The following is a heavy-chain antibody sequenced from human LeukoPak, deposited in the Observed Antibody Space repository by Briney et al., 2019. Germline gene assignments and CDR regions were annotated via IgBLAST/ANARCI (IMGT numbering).Heavy chain of an antibody. V-gene: IGHV4-38-2*02. CDR3: ARETEAYYYDSSGNWFDP. D-gene: IGHD3-22*01. Sequence: SETLSLTCTVSGYSISSGYYWGWIRQPPGKGLGWIGSIYHSGSTYYNPSLKSRVTISVDTSKNQFSLKLSSVTAADTAVYYCARETEAYYYDSSGNWFDPWGQGTLVTVSS. CDR2: IYHSGST. J-gene: IGHJ5*02. CDR1: GYSISSGYY.